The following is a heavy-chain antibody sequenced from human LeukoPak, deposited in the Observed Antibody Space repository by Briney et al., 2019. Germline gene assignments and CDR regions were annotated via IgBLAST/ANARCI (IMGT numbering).Heavy chain of an antibody. J-gene: IGHJ3*02. V-gene: IGHV5-51*01. D-gene: IGHD3-22*01. CDR1: GYSFSSYW. Sequence: GESLKISCKGSGYSFSSYWIAWLRQMPGKGLEWMGIIYPGDSDTRYSPSFQGQVTISADKSISTTYLQWSSLKPSDTAMFYCATSYDSGGSYFSAFDIWGQGTMVTVSS. CDR3: ATSYDSGGSYFSAFDI. CDR2: IYPGDSDT.